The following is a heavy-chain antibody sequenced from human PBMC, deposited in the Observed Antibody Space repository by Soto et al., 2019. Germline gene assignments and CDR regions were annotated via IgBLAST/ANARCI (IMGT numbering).Heavy chain of an antibody. CDR3: TRGGDAYKNGH. CDR1: GGSVSGNS. CDR2: MHYSGST. D-gene: IGHD2-21*01. Sequence: SETLSLTCTVSGGSVSGNSWSWVRQPPGKGLEWIGYMHYSGSTNYNPSLKSRVTMSVDTSKNQFSLKLTSVNAADTAVYYCTRGGDAYKNGHWGQGTLVTVSS. J-gene: IGHJ4*02. V-gene: IGHV4-59*02.